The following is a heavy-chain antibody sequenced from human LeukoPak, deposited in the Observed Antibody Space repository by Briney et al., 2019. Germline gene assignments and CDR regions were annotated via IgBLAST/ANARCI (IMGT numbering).Heavy chain of an antibody. CDR1: GGSISSYY. V-gene: IGHV4-59*01. J-gene: IGHJ1*01. CDR3: ARGGWYPESFQH. D-gene: IGHD6-19*01. CDR2: IYYSGST. Sequence: QPSVTLSLTCTVSGGSISSYYWNWIRQPPGKGLEWIGYIYYSGSTNYNPSLKSRVTISVDTSKNQFSLKLSSVTAADTAVYYCARGGWYPESFQHWGQGALVTVSS.